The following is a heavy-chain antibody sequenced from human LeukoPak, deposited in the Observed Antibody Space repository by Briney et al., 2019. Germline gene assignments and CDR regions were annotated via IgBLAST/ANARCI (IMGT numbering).Heavy chain of an antibody. CDR3: ARPCGGDCYSARDAFDI. Sequence: PSETLSLTCAVYGGSFSGYYWSWLRQPPGKGLEWIGEINHSGSTNYNPSLKSRVTISVDTSKNQFSLKLSSVTAADTAVYYCARPCGGDCYSARDAFDIWGQGTMVTVSS. CDR1: GGSFSGYY. CDR2: INHSGST. J-gene: IGHJ3*02. V-gene: IGHV4-34*01. D-gene: IGHD2-21*02.